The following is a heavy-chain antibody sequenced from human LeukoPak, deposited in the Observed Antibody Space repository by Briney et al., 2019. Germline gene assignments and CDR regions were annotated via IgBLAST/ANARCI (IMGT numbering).Heavy chain of an antibody. CDR2: INPNSGGT. Sequence: ASVKVSCKASGFTFTGYYMHWVRQATGQGLEWMAWINPNSGGTNYAQKFQGRVTMTRNTSITTAYVELSRLRSDDTAVYYCARDLLSSAFDIWGQGTMVTVSS. J-gene: IGHJ3*02. D-gene: IGHD2/OR15-2a*01. CDR1: GFTFTGYY. CDR3: ARDLLSSAFDI. V-gene: IGHV1-2*02.